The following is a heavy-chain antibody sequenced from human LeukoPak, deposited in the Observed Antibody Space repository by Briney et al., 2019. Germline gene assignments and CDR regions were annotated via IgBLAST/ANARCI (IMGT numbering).Heavy chain of an antibody. J-gene: IGHJ4*02. CDR3: AIDGYNPFDY. V-gene: IGHV4-59*01. D-gene: IGHD5-24*01. CDR1: GGSISSYY. Sequence: NASETLSLTCTVSGGSISSYYWSWIRQPPGKGLEWIAYVYYSGSTNYNPSLKSRVTISVDTSKNQFSLKLSSVTAADTAMYYCAIDGYNPFDYWGQGTLVTVSS. CDR2: VYYSGST.